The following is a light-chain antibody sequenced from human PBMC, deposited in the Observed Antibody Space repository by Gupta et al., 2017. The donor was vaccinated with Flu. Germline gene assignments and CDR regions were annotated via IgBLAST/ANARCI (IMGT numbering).Light chain of an antibody. CDR3: QHKNSFPNT. CDR2: KAS. V-gene: IGKV1-5*03. J-gene: IGKJ2*01. CDR1: QDISKW. Sequence: DIQMTQSPSTLSASVGDRVTITCRASQDISKWLAWYQQKPGKAPKLLIYKASNLENGVPSRFSGSGCDTEFTLTITSRQPEEFANYHCQHKNSFPNTFGQGTXVEIK.